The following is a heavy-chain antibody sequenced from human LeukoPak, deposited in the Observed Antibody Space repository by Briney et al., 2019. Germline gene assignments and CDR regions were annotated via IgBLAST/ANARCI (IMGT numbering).Heavy chain of an antibody. CDR2: IYAGGST. D-gene: IGHD6-19*01. V-gene: IGHV3-66*01. J-gene: IGHJ4*02. CDR3: ARGLVLDY. CDR1: GFTVSSNY. Sequence: GGSLRLSCAASGFTVSSNYMSWVRQAPGKWLEWVSMIYAGGSTYYADSVKGRFTISRDNSKNTLYLQMNSLRGEDTAVYYCARGLVLDYWGQGTLVTVSS.